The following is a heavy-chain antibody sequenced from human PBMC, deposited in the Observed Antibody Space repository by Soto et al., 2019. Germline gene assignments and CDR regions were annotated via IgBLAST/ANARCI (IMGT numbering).Heavy chain of an antibody. CDR1: GFAFRSYN. CDR3: ASATVVAGTFDF. Sequence: PGGSLTLSCAGSGFAFRSYNMNWVRQPPGKGLEWVASISSGSSNIYYAASVKGRFTISRDNAKDSLYLQMDSLRAEDSAVYYCASATVVAGTFDFWGQGTLLTVSS. CDR2: ISSGSSNI. J-gene: IGHJ4*02. D-gene: IGHD2-15*01. V-gene: IGHV3-21*01.